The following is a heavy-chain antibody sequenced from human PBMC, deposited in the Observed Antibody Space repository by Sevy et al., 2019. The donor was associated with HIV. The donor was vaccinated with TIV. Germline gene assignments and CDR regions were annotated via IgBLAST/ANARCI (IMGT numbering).Heavy chain of an antibody. V-gene: IGHV3-30*18. Sequence: GGSLRLSCAASGFTFRNYAIHWVRQAPGKGLEWVTFISFDETNKYYADSVKGRFTISRDNSKNTLYLQMNSLRADDTGVYYCAKDRAGTGQFGMDVWGQGTTVTVSS. D-gene: IGHD6-19*01. CDR3: AKDRAGTGQFGMDV. J-gene: IGHJ6*02. CDR1: GFTFRNYA. CDR2: ISFDETNK.